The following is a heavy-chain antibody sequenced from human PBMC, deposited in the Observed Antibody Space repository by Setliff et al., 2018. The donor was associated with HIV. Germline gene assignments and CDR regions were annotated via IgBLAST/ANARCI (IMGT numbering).Heavy chain of an antibody. CDR1: GYTLTDTY. CDR2: INPNSGGT. V-gene: IGHV1-2*02. Sequence: ASVKVSCKASGYTLTDTYMHWVRQAPGQGLEWMGWINPNSGGTNYAQKFQGRVTMTRDTSINTAYMELSRLRSDDTAVYYCARGAPDYGGNSGVDYWGQGTLVTVSS. D-gene: IGHD4-17*01. CDR3: ARGAPDYGGNSGVDY. J-gene: IGHJ4*02.